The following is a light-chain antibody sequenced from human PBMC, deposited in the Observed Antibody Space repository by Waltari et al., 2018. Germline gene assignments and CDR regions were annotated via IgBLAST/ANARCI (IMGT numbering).Light chain of an antibody. CDR3: SSYAGSGTFYV. V-gene: IGLV2-23*02. CDR2: GVS. CDR1: SSDIGYYDA. J-gene: IGLJ1*01. Sequence: GQSVTISCTGTSSDIGYYDAVSWYQQHPGKAPKLMIYGVSERPSGVSDRFSGSKSGNTASLTISGLQAEDEADYYCSSYAGSGTFYVFGAGTRLTVL.